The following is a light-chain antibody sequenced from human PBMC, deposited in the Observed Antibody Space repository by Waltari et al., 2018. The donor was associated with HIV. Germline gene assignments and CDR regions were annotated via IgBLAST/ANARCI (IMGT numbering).Light chain of an antibody. J-gene: IGKJ2*01. Sequence: DTQLTQSPSFLSASVGDRVTITCRASQGLSSFLAWYQQKPGKAPKLLIYSTSTLQSGGPSRFSGGGSGTEFSLTISSLQPEDLGTYFCQQLTTFGQGTQLEI. CDR1: QGLSSF. V-gene: IGKV1-9*01. CDR3: QQLTT. CDR2: STS.